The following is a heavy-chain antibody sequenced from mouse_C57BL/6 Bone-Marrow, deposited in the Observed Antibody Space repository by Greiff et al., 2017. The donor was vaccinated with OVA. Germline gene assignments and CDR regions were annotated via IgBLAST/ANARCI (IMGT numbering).Heavy chain of an antibody. V-gene: IGHV1-64*01. CDR3: ARGGPRFAY. Sequence: QVHVKQPGAELVKPGASVKLSCKASGYTFTSYWMHWVKQRPGQGLEWIGMIHPNSGSTNYNEKFKSKATLTVDKSSSTAYMQLSSLTSEDSAVYYGARGGPRFAYWGQGTLVTVSA. J-gene: IGHJ3*01. CDR1: GYTFTSYW. D-gene: IGHD3-3*01. CDR2: IHPNSGST.